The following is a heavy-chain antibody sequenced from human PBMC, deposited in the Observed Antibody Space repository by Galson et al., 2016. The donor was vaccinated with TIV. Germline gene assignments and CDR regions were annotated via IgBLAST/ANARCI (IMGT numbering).Heavy chain of an antibody. CDR2: ISFTGGST. Sequence: SLRLSCAASGFTFTTYAMNWVRQAPGKGLEWVSSISFTGGSTYYADSVKGRFTVSRDNSKNTVYLRMNRLRTDDTATYFCAKDRVKTVFGAGSFDFWGQGTRLTVSS. CDR3: AKDRVKTVFGAGSFDF. J-gene: IGHJ4*02. D-gene: IGHD3-3*01. CDR1: GFTFTTYA. V-gene: IGHV3-23*01.